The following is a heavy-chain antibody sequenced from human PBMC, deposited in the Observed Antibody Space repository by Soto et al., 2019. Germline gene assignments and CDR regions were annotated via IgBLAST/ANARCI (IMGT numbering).Heavy chain of an antibody. J-gene: IGHJ3*01. CDR3: ARDSRYCTDSGCSIMRDAFDV. CDR1: HFSVTNNKY. Sequence: QVLLQESGPGLVKPSGTLSLTCTVSHFSVTNNKYWSWVRPSPGKPLEWIGDIYHSGTTYYNPSLSSRVSMSLDKSKNQISLILTSVTAADTAVYYCARDSRYCTDSGCSIMRDAFDVWGQGTLVTVSS. CDR2: IYHSGTT. V-gene: IGHV4-4*02. D-gene: IGHD2-15*01.